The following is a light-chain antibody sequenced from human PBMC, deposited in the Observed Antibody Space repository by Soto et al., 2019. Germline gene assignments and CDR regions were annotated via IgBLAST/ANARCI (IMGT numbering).Light chain of an antibody. CDR2: GAA. Sequence: EIVMTQSPSTLSVSPGERATLSCRARQSVSNNLAWYQQKPGQAPRLLIYGAATRATVIPARVSGSESGTDFTLTISSLQSEDFVVYCCQQYYDWPWYTFCQGYKLEIK. V-gene: IGKV3-15*01. J-gene: IGKJ2*01. CDR1: QSVSNN. CDR3: QQYYDWPWYT.